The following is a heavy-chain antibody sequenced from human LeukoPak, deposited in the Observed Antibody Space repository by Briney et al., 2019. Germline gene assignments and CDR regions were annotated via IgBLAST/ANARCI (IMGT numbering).Heavy chain of an antibody. CDR2: ISGSGGST. Sequence: PAGGSLRLSCAASGFTFSRYGMSWVRQAPGKGLKWVSGISGSGGSTYYADSVKGRFTISRDNSKNTLYLQMNSLRAEDTAVYYCARDIRWFGELSSAFDIWGQGTMVTVSS. CDR3: ARDIRWFGELSSAFDI. J-gene: IGHJ3*02. V-gene: IGHV3-23*01. D-gene: IGHD3-10*01. CDR1: GFTFSRYG.